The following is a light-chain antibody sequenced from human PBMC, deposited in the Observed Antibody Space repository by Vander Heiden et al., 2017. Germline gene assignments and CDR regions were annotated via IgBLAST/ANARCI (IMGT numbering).Light chain of an antibody. CDR3: SSYTSSSTSGL. V-gene: IGLV2-14*03. Sequence: QSALTQPASVSGSPGQSITISCTGTSSDVGGYNYVSWYQQHPGKAPKLIIYDVNNRPSGVSNRFSGSKSGNTASLTISGLQAEDEADYYCSSYTSSSTSGLFGTDQGHRP. CDR2: DVN. J-gene: IGLJ1*01. CDR1: SSDVGGYNY.